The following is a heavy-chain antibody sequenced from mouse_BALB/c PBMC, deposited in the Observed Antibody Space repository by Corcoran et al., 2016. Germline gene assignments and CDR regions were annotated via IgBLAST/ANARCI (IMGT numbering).Heavy chain of an antibody. V-gene: IGHV3-6*02. CDR1: GYSITSGYY. CDR2: ISYDGSN. CDR3: AIYYYGSSYFDY. Sequence: DVQLQESGPGLVKPSQSLYLTCSVTGYSITSGYYWNWIRQFPGNKLEWMGYISYDGSNNYNPSLKNRISITRDTSKNQFFLKLNSVTTEDTATYYCAIYYYGSSYFDYWGQCTTLTVSA. D-gene: IGHD1-1*01. J-gene: IGHJ2*01.